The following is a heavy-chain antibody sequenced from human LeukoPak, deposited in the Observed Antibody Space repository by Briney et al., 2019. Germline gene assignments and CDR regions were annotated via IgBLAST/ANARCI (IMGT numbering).Heavy chain of an antibody. D-gene: IGHD3-10*01. CDR3: ARGVKGLRGAFDI. CDR1: GGPISSGVYY. J-gene: IGHJ3*02. V-gene: IGHV4-31*03. Sequence: SQTLSLTCTVSGGPISSGVYYWSWIRQHPGKGLEWIGYIYYSGSTYSNPSLKSRLTMSVDISKNQFSLKLSSVTAADTAVYYCARGVKGLRGAFDIWGQGTMVTVSS. CDR2: IYYSGST.